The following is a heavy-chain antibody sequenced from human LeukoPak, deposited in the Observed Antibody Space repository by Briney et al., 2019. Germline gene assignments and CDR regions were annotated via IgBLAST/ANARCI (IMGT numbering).Heavy chain of an antibody. CDR1: GFTFSSYG. Sequence: GRSLRLSCAASGFTFSSYGMHWVRQAPGKGLEWVAVIWYDGSNKYYADSVKGRFTISRDNSKNTLYLQMNSLRAEDTAVYYCARDRSLHDCGDYALGYWGQGTLVTVSS. D-gene: IGHD4-17*01. V-gene: IGHV3-33*01. CDR3: ARDRSLHDCGDYALGY. CDR2: IWYDGSNK. J-gene: IGHJ4*02.